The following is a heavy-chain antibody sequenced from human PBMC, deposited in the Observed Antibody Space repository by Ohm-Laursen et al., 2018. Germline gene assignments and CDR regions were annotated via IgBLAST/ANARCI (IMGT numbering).Heavy chain of an antibody. J-gene: IGHJ4*02. D-gene: IGHD4-17*01. CDR3: ARDKVYGDLSWSKYRPYYFDS. V-gene: IGHV1-46*01. CDR1: GFTFTSYF. Sequence: EASVKVSCKASGFTFTSYFLHWVRQAPGQGLEWMGIINPTDDSTFITQKFQGRVSMTRDTSTSTVYMELTGLRSKDTAVYYCARDKVYGDLSWSKYRPYYFDSWGQGTLVTVSS. CDR2: INPTDDST.